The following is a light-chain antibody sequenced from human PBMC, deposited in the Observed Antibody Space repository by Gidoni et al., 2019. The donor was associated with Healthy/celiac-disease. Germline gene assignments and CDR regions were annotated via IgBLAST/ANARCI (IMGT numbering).Light chain of an antibody. CDR3: QQYDNLPLT. J-gene: IGKJ4*01. Sequence: DTQLTQSPSSLSASVGDRGTITCQASQDISNYSDWYQQKPGQAPKLLIYAASNWETGIPSRFSGSGSGTEFTFTISSLQPEDIATYYCQQYDNLPLTFGEGTKVEIK. CDR1: QDISNY. V-gene: IGKV1-33*01. CDR2: AAS.